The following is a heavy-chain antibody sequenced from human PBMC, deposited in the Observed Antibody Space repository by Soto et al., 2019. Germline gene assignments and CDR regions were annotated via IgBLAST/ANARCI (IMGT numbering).Heavy chain of an antibody. CDR3: ARYYGDKRYYYYGMDV. J-gene: IGHJ6*02. CDR2: INHSGST. V-gene: IGHV4-34*01. D-gene: IGHD4-17*01. CDR1: GGSFSGYY. Sequence: QVQLQQWGAGLLKPSETLSLTCAVYGGSFSGYYWSWIRQPPGKGLEWIGEINHSGSTNYNPSLKSRVTISVDTSKNQFSLKLSSVTAADTAVYYCARYYGDKRYYYYGMDVWGQGTTVTVSS.